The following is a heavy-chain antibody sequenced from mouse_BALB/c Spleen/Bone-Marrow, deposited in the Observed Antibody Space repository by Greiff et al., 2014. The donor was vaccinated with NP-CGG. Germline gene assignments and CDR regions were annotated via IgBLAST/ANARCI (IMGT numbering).Heavy chain of an antibody. J-gene: IGHJ4*01. D-gene: IGHD3-3*01. Sequence: EVKLVESGAELVKPGASVKLSCTASGFNIKDTYMHWVKQRPEQGLEWIGRIDPANGNTKYDPKFQGKATITADTSSNTAYLQLSSLTSEDTAVYYCARYGQRFYAMDYWGQGTSVTVSS. CDR1: GFNIKDTY. CDR3: ARYGQRFYAMDY. V-gene: IGHV14-3*02. CDR2: IDPANGNT.